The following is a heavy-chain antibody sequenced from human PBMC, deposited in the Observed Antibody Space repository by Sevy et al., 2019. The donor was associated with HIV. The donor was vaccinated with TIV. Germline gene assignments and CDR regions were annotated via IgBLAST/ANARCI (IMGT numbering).Heavy chain of an antibody. CDR3: ARGARTDLYSSSWYISSFDY. J-gene: IGHJ4*02. D-gene: IGHD6-13*01. Sequence: SETLSLTCTVSGGSISSGGYYWSWIRQHPGKGLEWIGYIYYSGSTYYNPSLKSRVTISVDTSKNQLSLKLSSVTAADTAVYYCARGARTDLYSSSWYISSFDYWGQGTLVTVSS. V-gene: IGHV4-31*03. CDR2: IYYSGST. CDR1: GGSISSGGYY.